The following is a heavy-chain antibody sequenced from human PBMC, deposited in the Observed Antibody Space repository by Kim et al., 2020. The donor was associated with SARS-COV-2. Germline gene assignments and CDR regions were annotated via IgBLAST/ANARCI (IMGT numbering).Heavy chain of an antibody. CDR3: ARDYVWGNQYGMDV. D-gene: IGHD3-16*01. J-gene: IGHJ6*02. CDR1: GGSISSSSYY. CDR2: IYYSGST. V-gene: IGHV4-39*07. Sequence: SETLSLTCTVSGGSISSSSYYWGWIRQPPGKGLEWIGSIYYSGSTYYNPSLKSRVTISVDTSKNQFSLKLSSVTAADTAVYYCARDYVWGNQYGMDVWGQGTTVTVSS.